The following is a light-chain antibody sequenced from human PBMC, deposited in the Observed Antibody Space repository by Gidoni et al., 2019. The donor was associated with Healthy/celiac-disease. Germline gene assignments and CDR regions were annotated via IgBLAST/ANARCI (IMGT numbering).Light chain of an antibody. Sequence: EIVLTQSPGTLSLSPGDRATLSCRASQSVYSNYLAWYQQRPGQSPRLLIYGASNRATGIPERFSGSRSGTDVTLSISRLEPEDFGVYYCQQYGGSPAAYTFGQGTKLEIK. CDR1: QSVYSNY. V-gene: IGKV3-20*01. CDR3: QQYGGSPAAYT. J-gene: IGKJ2*01. CDR2: GAS.